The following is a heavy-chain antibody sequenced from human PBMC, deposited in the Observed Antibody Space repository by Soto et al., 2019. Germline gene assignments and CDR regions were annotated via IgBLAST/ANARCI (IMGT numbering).Heavy chain of an antibody. J-gene: IGHJ5*02. CDR3: ARAAGRSKLLPCYFRP. D-gene: IGHD2-21*01. V-gene: IGHV1-3*01. CDR1: GYAFTTSA. CDR2: INPATGDT. Sequence: QVHLVQSGAEVQKPGASVRISCQASGYAFTTSAIHWVRQAPGQSLEWMGWINPATGDTKYSQSVRGRVTFALDTSATTAYMDLSSLASHHTAVYYCARAAGRSKLLPCYFRPWGQGTLVTVSS.